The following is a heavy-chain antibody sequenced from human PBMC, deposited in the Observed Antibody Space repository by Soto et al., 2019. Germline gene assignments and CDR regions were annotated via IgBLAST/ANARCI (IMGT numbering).Heavy chain of an antibody. D-gene: IGHD6-13*01. CDR3: ARSMAAAGSYYYYYYGMDV. CDR2: IYPGDSDT. J-gene: IGHJ6*02. Sequence: GQSLKISCKGSGYSFTSYWIGWVRQMPGKGLEWMGIIYPGDSDTRYSPSFQGQVTISADKSISTAYLQWSSLKASDTAMYYCARSMAAAGSYYYYYYGMDVWGQGTTVTVSS. CDR1: GYSFTSYW. V-gene: IGHV5-51*01.